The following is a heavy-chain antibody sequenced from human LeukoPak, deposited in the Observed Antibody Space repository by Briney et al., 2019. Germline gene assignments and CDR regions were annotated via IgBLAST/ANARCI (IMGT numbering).Heavy chain of an antibody. D-gene: IGHD3-10*01. V-gene: IGHV4-30-2*01. CDR1: GGSISSGGYS. Sequence: PSETLSLTCAVSGGSISSGGYSWSWIRQPPGKGLEWIGYIYHSGSTYYNPSLKSRVTISVDRSKNQFSLKLSSVTAADTAVYYCARGATMASARFDPWGQGTLVTVSS. J-gene: IGHJ5*02. CDR3: ARGATMASARFDP. CDR2: IYHSGST.